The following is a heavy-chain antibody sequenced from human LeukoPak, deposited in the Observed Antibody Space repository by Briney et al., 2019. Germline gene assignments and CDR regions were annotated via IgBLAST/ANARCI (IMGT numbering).Heavy chain of an antibody. CDR1: GFTFNRYA. CDR2: IGGAGGST. D-gene: IGHD2-15*01. CDR3: AKDRGLIMVAAAPHHWFDP. V-gene: IGHV3-23*01. Sequence: PGGSLRLSCAASGFTFNRYAMSWVRQAPERGLEWVSGIGGAGGSTHYADSVKGRFTISRDNSKNVLYLQMNSLRADDPAIYYCAKDRGLIMVAAAPHHWFDPWGQGTPVIVSS. J-gene: IGHJ5*02.